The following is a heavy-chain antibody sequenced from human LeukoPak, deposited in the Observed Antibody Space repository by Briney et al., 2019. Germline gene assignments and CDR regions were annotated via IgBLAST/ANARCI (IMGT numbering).Heavy chain of an antibody. Sequence: GASVKVSCKASGGTFSSYAISWVRQAPGQGLEWMGGIIPIFGTANYAQKFQGRVTITADESTSTAYMGLSSLRSEDTAVYYCASREGAIYSYGYRPPNYWGQGTLVTVSS. CDR1: GGTFSSYA. V-gene: IGHV1-69*13. CDR2: IIPIFGTA. CDR3: ASREGAIYSYGYRPPNY. D-gene: IGHD5-18*01. J-gene: IGHJ4*02.